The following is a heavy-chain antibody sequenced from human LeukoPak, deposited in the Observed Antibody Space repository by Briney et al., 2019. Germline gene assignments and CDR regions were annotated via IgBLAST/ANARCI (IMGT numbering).Heavy chain of an antibody. D-gene: IGHD2-15*01. Sequence: GWSLRLSCAASGFTFSDYYMTWIRQAPGKGLEWVSYISGSSSNTNYADSVKGRFTISRDNAKNSLYLQMNSLRAEDTAVYYCARVNPTRRRFYAYWGQGTLVTVSS. CDR1: GFTFSDYY. CDR3: ARVNPTRRRFYAY. J-gene: IGHJ4*02. CDR2: ISGSSSNT. V-gene: IGHV3-11*06.